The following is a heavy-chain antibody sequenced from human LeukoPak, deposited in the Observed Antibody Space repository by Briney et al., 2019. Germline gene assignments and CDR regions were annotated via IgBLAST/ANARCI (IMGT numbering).Heavy chain of an antibody. J-gene: IGHJ6*03. CDR2: INHSGST. V-gene: IGHV4-34*01. D-gene: IGHD2-2*02. CDR1: GESFSGYY. CDR3: ARRRVVPAAIRNYYMDV. Sequence: SETLSLTCAVYGESFSGYYWSWIRQPPGKGLEWIGEINHSGSTNYNPSLKSRVTISVDTSKNQFSLKLSSVTAADTAVYYCARRRVVPAAIRNYYMDVWGKGTTVTVSS.